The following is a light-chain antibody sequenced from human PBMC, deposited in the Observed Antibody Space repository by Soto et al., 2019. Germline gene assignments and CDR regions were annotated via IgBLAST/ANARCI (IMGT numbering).Light chain of an antibody. CDR3: QQYNNWPPPLT. Sequence: EIVMTQSPATLSVSPGERATLSCRASQSVSSNLAWYQQKPGQAPRLLIYGASTRATGIPARFSDSGSGTEFTLTISSLQSEDFAVYYCQQYNNWPPPLTFGGGTKVEIK. CDR2: GAS. V-gene: IGKV3-15*01. CDR1: QSVSSN. J-gene: IGKJ4*01.